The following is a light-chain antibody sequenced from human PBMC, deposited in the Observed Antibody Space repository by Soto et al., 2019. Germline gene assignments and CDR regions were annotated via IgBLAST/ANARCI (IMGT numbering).Light chain of an antibody. V-gene: IGLV1-44*01. J-gene: IGLJ1*01. CDR2: SKT. Sequence: QSVLTQPPSASGAPGQTVTISCSGSSSNIGSYTVNWYQHLPGTAPKLLMYSKTQPPLGVPVRFSGSQSGTSASLASIGLQAEDEAEYYCRSSAGSKVVVFG. CDR1: SSNIGSYT. CDR3: RSSAGSKVVV.